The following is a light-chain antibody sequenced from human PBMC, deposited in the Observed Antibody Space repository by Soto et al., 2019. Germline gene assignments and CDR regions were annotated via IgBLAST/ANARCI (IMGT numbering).Light chain of an antibody. V-gene: IGLV2-23*02. CDR1: SSDVGSYNL. Sequence: QSVLTQPASVSGSPGQSITISCTGTSSDVGSYNLVSWYQQHPGKAPKLMIYEVSKRPSGVSNRFSGSKSGNTASLTISGVQAEDEADYYCCSYAGSRVVFGGGTKLTVL. CDR2: EVS. CDR3: CSYAGSRVV. J-gene: IGLJ2*01.